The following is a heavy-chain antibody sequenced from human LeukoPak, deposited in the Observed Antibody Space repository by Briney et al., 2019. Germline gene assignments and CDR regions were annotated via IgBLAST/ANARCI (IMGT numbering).Heavy chain of an antibody. V-gene: IGHV4-34*01. J-gene: IGHJ6*03. CDR1: GGSFSGYY. CDR2: INHSGST. D-gene: IGHD5-12*01. Sequence: SETLSLTCAVYGGSFSGYYWSWIRQPPGKGLEWIGEINHSGSTNYNPSLKSRVTISVDTSKNQFSLKLSSVTAADTAVYYCASIVSGYDPYYYYYMDVWGKGTTVTISS. CDR3: ASIVSGYDPYYYYYMDV.